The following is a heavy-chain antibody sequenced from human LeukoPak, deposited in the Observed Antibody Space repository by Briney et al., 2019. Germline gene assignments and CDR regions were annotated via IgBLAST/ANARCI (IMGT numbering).Heavy chain of an antibody. CDR1: GGSFSGYY. Sequence: SETLSLTCAVYGGSFSGYYWSWIRQPPGKGLEWTGEINHSGSTNYNPSLKSRVTISVDTSKNQFSLKLSSVTAADTAVYYCARVPGGRWLQSDYWGQGTLVTVSS. D-gene: IGHD5-24*01. V-gene: IGHV4-34*01. CDR2: INHSGST. J-gene: IGHJ4*02. CDR3: ARVPGGRWLQSDY.